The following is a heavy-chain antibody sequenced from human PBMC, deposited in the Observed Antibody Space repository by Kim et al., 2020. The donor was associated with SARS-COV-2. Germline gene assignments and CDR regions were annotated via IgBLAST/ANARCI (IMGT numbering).Heavy chain of an antibody. D-gene: IGHD1-20*01. Sequence: SPSFQGHVTISADKSISTAYLQWSSLKASDTAMYYCARTTSITGNFDYWGQGTLVTVSS. CDR3: ARTTSITGNFDY. J-gene: IGHJ4*02. V-gene: IGHV5-10-1*01.